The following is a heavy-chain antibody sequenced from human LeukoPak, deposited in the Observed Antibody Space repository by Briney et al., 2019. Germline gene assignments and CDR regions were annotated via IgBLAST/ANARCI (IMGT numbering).Heavy chain of an antibody. CDR1: GFTFSSYS. CDR3: ARALYSSSWYYFDY. Sequence: GGSLRLSCAASGFTFSSYSMNWVRQAPGKGLEWVSSISSSSSYIYYADSVKGRFTISRDNAKNSLYLQMNSLRAEDMAVYYCARALYSSSWYYFDYWGQGTLVTVSS. V-gene: IGHV3-21*01. D-gene: IGHD6-13*01. CDR2: ISSSSSYI. J-gene: IGHJ4*02.